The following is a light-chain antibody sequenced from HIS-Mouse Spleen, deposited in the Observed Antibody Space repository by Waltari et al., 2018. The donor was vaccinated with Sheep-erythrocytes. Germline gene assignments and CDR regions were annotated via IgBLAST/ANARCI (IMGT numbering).Light chain of an antibody. Sequence: EIVLTQSPATLSLSPGERATLSCRAIPRVSSYLALYQQKPGQAPRLLIYDASNRATGIPARFSGSGSGTDFTLTISSLEPEDFAVYYCQQRSNWPPWTFGQGTKVEIK. V-gene: IGKV3-11*01. CDR1: PRVSSY. J-gene: IGKJ1*01. CDR2: DAS. CDR3: QQRSNWPPWT.